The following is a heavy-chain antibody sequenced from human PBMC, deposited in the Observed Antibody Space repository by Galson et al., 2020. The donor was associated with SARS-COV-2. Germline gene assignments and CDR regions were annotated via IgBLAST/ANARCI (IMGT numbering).Heavy chain of an antibody. Sequence: TAGSLRLSCTASGFTFSSYAISWVRHAPGQGLEWVSAISGSGSSTYYADPVKGRFTISRDNSKNTLYLQMNSLRAEDTAVYYCAKVNLVGSSGWTLYYGMDVWGQGNTVTVSS. CDR3: AKVNLVGSSGWTLYYGMDV. CDR1: GFTFSSYA. D-gene: IGHD6-19*01. V-gene: IGHV3-23*01. CDR2: ISGSGSST. J-gene: IGHJ6*02.